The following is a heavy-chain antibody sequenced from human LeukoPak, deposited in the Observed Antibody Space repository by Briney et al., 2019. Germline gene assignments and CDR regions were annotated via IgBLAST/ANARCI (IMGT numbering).Heavy chain of an antibody. D-gene: IGHD4-23*01. V-gene: IGHV4-59*12. CDR2: IYYSGST. CDR1: GGAISSYY. Sequence: SDTLSLTCTVSGGAISSYYWSWIRQPPGKGLEWIGYIYYSGSTNYNPSLKSRVTISVDTSKNQFSLKLSSFTAADMAVYYCGRVMRTTVGTEVFDYWGQGTLVTVSS. CDR3: GRVMRTTVGTEVFDY. J-gene: IGHJ4*02.